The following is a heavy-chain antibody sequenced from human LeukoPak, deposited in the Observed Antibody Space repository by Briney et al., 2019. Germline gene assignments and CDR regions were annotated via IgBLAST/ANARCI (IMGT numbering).Heavy chain of an antibody. CDR3: ARRITIIYYMDL. D-gene: IGHD5-24*01. Sequence: SETLSLTCTVSGGSVSGYYWTWIRQFPGKGLEWIGEINDSGGTNYSPSLKSRVTISVATSKNQFSLKLSSVTAADTAVYYCARRITIIYYMDLWGKGTTVIVSS. V-gene: IGHV4-34*01. CDR1: GGSVSGYY. CDR2: INDSGGT. J-gene: IGHJ6*03.